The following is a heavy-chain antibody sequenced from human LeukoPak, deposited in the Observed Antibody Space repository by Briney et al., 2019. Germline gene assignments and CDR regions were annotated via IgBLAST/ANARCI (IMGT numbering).Heavy chain of an antibody. CDR1: GYTFTGCY. CDR2: INPNSGGT. Sequence: ASVKVSCKASGYTFTGCYMHWVRQAPGQGLEWMGWINPNSGGTNYAQKFQGRFTMTRDTSISTAYMELSRLRSDDTAVYYCARRYSSSSPVFGYWGQGTLVTVSS. D-gene: IGHD6-6*01. V-gene: IGHV1-2*02. J-gene: IGHJ4*02. CDR3: ARRYSSSSPVFGY.